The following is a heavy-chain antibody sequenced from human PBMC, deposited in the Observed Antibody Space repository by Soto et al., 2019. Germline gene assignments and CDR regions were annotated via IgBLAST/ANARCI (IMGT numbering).Heavy chain of an antibody. CDR1: GFTFSTYG. J-gene: IGHJ4*02. CDR3: ANDAYTVSILYGGLDN. D-gene: IGHD3-3*01. Sequence: QVQLVESGGGVVQPGRSLRLSCAASGFTFSTYGMHWVRQAPGKGLEWMAMISYDGSNKYYGDSVKGRFTISRDNSKNTVSLQMISLRTEDTAVYYCANDAYTVSILYGGLDNWGQGILVTVSS. CDR2: ISYDGSNK. V-gene: IGHV3-30*18.